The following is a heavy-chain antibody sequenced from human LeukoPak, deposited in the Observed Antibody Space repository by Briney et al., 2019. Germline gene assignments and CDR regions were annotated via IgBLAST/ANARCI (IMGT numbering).Heavy chain of an antibody. CDR3: ARHVRTSSADAFDI. CDR2: IYHSGST. CDR1: GYSISSGYY. J-gene: IGHJ3*02. Sequence: SETLSLTCAVSGYSISSGYYWGWIRQPPGKGLEWIGSIYHSGSTYYNPSLKSRVTISVDTSKNQFSLKLSSVTAADTAVYYCARHVRTSSADAFDIWGQGTMVAVSS. V-gene: IGHV4-38-2*01.